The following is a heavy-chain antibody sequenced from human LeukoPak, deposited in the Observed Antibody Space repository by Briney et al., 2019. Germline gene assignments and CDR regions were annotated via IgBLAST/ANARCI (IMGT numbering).Heavy chain of an antibody. CDR1: GGSISSSSYY. D-gene: IGHD3-10*01. CDR3: ARDLPYYGSGYDY. Sequence: SETLSLTCTVSGGSISSSSYYWGWIRQPPGKGLEWIGSIYYSGSTYYNPSLKSRVTISVDTSKNQFSLKLSSVTAADTAVYYCARDLPYYGSGYDYWGQGTLVTVSS. V-gene: IGHV4-39*07. J-gene: IGHJ4*02. CDR2: IYYSGST.